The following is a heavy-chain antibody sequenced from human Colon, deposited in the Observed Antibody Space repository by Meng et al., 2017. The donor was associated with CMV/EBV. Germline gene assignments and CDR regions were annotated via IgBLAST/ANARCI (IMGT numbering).Heavy chain of an antibody. V-gene: IGHV3-7*01. CDR1: GFTFSSYW. CDR3: ARDRYCSSTSCHTYGMDV. D-gene: IGHD2-2*02. Sequence: GESLKISCAASGFTFSSYWMSWVRQAPGKGLEWVANIKQDGSEKYYVDSVKGRFTISRDNAKNSLYLQMNSLRAEDTAVYYCARDRYCSSTSCHTYGMDVWGQGTTVTVSS. J-gene: IGHJ6*02. CDR2: IKQDGSEK.